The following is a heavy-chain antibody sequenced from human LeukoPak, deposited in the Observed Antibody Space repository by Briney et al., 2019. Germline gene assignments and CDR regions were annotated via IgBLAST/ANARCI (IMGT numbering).Heavy chain of an antibody. V-gene: IGHV4-34*01. D-gene: IGHD2-21*01. Sequence: SETLSLTCAVYGGSFSGYYWSWIRQPPGKGLEWIGEINHSGSTNYNPSLKSRVTISVDTSKNQFSLKLSSVTAADTAVYYCARHTVVIGSPFDYWGQGTLVTVSS. CDR2: INHSGST. J-gene: IGHJ4*02. CDR3: ARHTVVIGSPFDY. CDR1: GGSFSGYY.